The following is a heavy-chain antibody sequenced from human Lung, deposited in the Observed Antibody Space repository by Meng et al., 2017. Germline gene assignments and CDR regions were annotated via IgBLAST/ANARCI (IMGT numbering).Heavy chain of an antibody. CDR3: ARYVPNGSFWYFDF. V-gene: IGHV1-18*01. J-gene: IGHJ2*01. Sequence: GHLVTSGADAKKPGASRKVSCKASGYIFTNYDISWVRQAPGQGLEWMGWISVKNGEAKYPQNFQGRVTMTTDTTTSTAYMELRSLTSDDTAVYYCARYVPNGSFWYFDFWGRGTLVTVSS. CDR2: ISVKNGEA. D-gene: IGHD6-13*01. CDR1: GYIFTNYD.